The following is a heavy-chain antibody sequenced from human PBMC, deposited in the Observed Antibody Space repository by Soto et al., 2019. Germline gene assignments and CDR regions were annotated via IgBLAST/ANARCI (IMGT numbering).Heavy chain of an antibody. J-gene: IGHJ6*02. Sequence: SETLSLTRAVSGDPISSSKWWTWVRQTPGKGLEWIGKIDQNGITNYNPSLESRVTILKDNSKNQLSLKLTSVTAVDSAVYYCARLNRDYYYYGMDVWGQGATVTVSS. CDR2: IDQNGIT. V-gene: IGHV4-4*02. CDR1: GDPISSSKW. CDR3: ARLNRDYYYYGMDV.